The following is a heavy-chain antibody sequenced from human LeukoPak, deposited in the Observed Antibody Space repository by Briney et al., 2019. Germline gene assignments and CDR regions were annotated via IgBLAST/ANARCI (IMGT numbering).Heavy chain of an antibody. D-gene: IGHD4-17*01. V-gene: IGHV3-30-3*01. CDR2: ISYDGYDK. CDR1: GFTFNDYA. J-gene: IGHJ3*02. CDR3: AKDPDGDYIGAFDI. Sequence: PGGSLRLSCAASGFTFNDYAMYWVRLAPGKGLEWVTLISYDGYDKSYADSVKGRFTISRDNSKNTLYLQMSSLRAEDTAVYYCAKDPDGDYIGAFDIWGQGTMVTVSS.